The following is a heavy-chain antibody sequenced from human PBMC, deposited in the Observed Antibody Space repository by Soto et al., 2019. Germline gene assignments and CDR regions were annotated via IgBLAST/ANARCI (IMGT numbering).Heavy chain of an antibody. V-gene: IGHV1-3*01. Sequence: GASVKVSCKASGYTFTSYAMHWVRQAPGQRLEWMGWINAGNGNTKYSQKFQGRVTITRDTSASTAYMELSSLRSEDTAVYYCARNNVIDILTGYYPLHFDYWGLGTLVTVSS. J-gene: IGHJ4*02. CDR2: INAGNGNT. D-gene: IGHD3-9*01. CDR3: ARNNVIDILTGYYPLHFDY. CDR1: GYTFTSYA.